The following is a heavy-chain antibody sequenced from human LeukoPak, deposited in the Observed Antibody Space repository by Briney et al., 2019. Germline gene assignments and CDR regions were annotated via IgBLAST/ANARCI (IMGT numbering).Heavy chain of an antibody. CDR2: TRSNSGSI. V-gene: IGHV3-9*01. CDR1: AFTLDTFA. J-gene: IGHJ4*02. D-gene: IGHD3-16*02. Sequence: PGRSLRLSCAASAFTLDTFAMHWVRQAPGKLLAWVSGTRSNSGSIDHAGFVKGRFTISRDNAKNSLYLQMNSLRAEDTALYYCAKESGMITFRGVIARRYFFDYWGQGTLVSVSS. CDR3: AKESGMITFRGVIARRYFFDY.